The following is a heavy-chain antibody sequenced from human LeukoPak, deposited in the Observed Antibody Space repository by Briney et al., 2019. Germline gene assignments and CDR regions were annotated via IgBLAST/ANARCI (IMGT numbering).Heavy chain of an antibody. CDR1: GFTFSSYW. J-gene: IGHJ4*02. D-gene: IGHD2-2*01. V-gene: IGHV3-74*01. CDR2: IKSDGTST. CDR3: ARGSYDYGDH. Sequence: PGGSLRLSCVASGFTFSSYWMHWVRQAPGKGLVWVSRIKSDGTSTTYADSVKGRFTISRDNAKNTLYLQMNSLRVEDTAVYFCARGSYDYGDHWGQGTLVTVSS.